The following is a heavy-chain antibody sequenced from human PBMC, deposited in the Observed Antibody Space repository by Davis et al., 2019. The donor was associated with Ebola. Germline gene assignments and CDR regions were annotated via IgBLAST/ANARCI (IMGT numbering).Heavy chain of an antibody. Sequence: SETLSLTCTVSGGSISSGGYYWSWIRQPPGKGLEWIGEINHSGSTNYNPSLKSRVTISVDTSKNQFSLKLSSVTAADTAVYYCARNLLLTDAFDIWGQGTMVTVSS. J-gene: IGHJ3*02. CDR3: ARNLLLTDAFDI. V-gene: IGHV4-39*01. D-gene: IGHD3-16*01. CDR2: INHSGST. CDR1: GGSISSGGYY.